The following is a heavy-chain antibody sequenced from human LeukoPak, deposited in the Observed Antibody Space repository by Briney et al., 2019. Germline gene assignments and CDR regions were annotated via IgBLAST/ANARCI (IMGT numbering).Heavy chain of an antibody. CDR2: ISSNGGST. Sequence: PGGSLRLSCSASGFTFSSYAMHWVRQAPGKGLEYVSAISSNGGSTYYADSVKGRFTISRDNSKNTLYLQMSSLRAEDTAVYYCVKERADLGYCSGGSCRGNWFDPWGQGTLVTVSS. CDR3: VKERADLGYCSGGSCRGNWFDP. CDR1: GFTFSSYA. J-gene: IGHJ5*02. V-gene: IGHV3-64D*06. D-gene: IGHD2-15*01.